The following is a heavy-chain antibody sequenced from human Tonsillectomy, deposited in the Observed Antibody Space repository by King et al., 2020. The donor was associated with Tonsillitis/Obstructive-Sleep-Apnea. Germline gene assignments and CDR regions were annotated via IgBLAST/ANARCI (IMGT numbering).Heavy chain of an antibody. V-gene: IGHV3-74*01. CDR3: ARVRCSGASCPLDAFDI. CDR1: GFTFSSYW. CDR2: ISSVGSST. D-gene: IGHD2-15*01. J-gene: IGHJ3*02. Sequence: VQLVESGGGLVQPGGSLRLSCAASGFTFSSYWMHWVRQAPGKGLVWVSRISSVGSSTNYADSVKGRFTISRDNAKNTLHLQMNSLRAEDTAVYYCARVRCSGASCPLDAFDIWGQGTMVTVSS.